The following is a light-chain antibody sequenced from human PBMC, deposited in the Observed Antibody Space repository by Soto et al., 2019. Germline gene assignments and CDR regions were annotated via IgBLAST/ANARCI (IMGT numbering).Light chain of an antibody. CDR3: QQYGTSALIT. V-gene: IGKV3-20*01. CDR1: QSVGSSY. J-gene: IGKJ5*01. Sequence: VLTQSPGTLSLSPGERATLSCRASQSVGSSYLAWYQQKPGQAPRLLIYGASSRATGIPDRFSGSGSGTDFTLTISRLEPEYFAVYYCQQYGTSALITFGQGTRLEIK. CDR2: GAS.